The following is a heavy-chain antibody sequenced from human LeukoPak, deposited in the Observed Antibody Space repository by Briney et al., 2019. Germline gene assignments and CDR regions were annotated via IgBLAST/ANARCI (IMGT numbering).Heavy chain of an antibody. CDR3: VKDRIAAAAGY. J-gene: IGHJ4*02. CDR1: GFTFSSYA. V-gene: IGHV3-64D*06. CDR2: ISSNGGST. D-gene: IGHD6-13*01. Sequence: GGSLRLFCSASGFTFSSYAMHWVRQAPGKGLDYVSAISSNGGSTYYADSVKGRFTISRDNSKNTLYLQMSSLRAEDTAVYYCVKDRIAAAAGYWGQGTLVTVSS.